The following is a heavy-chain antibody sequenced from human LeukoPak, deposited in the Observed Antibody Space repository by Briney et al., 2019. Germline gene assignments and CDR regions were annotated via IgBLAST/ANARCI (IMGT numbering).Heavy chain of an antibody. J-gene: IGHJ4*02. D-gene: IGHD7-27*01. Sequence: TGGSLRLPCAASGFSISTYSMNWVRQAPGKGLEWVSSISRSTSFPYYADSVKGRFTISRDNAKNSLYLQMNSLRADDTAVYYCASGWGSGYWGQGTLVTVSS. CDR1: GFSISTYS. V-gene: IGHV3-21*01. CDR2: ISRSTSFP. CDR3: ASGWGSGY.